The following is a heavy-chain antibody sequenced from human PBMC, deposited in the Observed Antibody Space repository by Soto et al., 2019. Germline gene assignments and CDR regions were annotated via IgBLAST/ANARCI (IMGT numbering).Heavy chain of an antibody. CDR3: ARDGPVVLAVES. CDR2: ISSSGTI. CDR1: GFTVSDYY. D-gene: IGHD2-15*01. J-gene: IGHJ4*02. Sequence: QVQLVESGGGLVKPGGSLRLSCAASGFTVSDYYMSWIRQAPGKGLEWVSYISSSGTIYYADGVKGRFTISRDNAKNSMYLQMNSLRAEYTAGYYCARDGPVVLAVESWGQGSLVTVSS. V-gene: IGHV3-11*01.